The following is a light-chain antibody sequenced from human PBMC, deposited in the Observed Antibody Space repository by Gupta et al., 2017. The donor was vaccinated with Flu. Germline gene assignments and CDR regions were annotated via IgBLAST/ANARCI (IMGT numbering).Light chain of an antibody. V-gene: IGLV2-8*01. CDR3: ASHADINKFV. CDR1: SSDVGGYNY. Sequence: QSALTQPHSAPASPGQAVTISCTVASSDVGGYNYVSWYQQHPGKAPKLMIFEVTKRPTGVPDRFSGSKSGNTASLTVSGLRAEDEADYYCASHADINKFVFGTGTKVTVL. J-gene: IGLJ1*01. CDR2: EVT.